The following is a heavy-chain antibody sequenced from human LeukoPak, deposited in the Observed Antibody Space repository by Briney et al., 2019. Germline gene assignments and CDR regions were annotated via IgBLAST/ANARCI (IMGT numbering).Heavy chain of an antibody. CDR1: GFTVRTNY. V-gene: IGHV3-53*01. CDR2: IYPGGGT. J-gene: IGHJ6*03. Sequence: GGSLRLSCAASGFTVRTNYMSWVRQASGKGLEWVSVIYPGGGTFYADSVKGRFTISRDNSKNTLYLQMNSLRAGDTAVYYCAREPPGDYYMDVWGKGTTVTVSS. CDR3: AREPPGDYYMDV. D-gene: IGHD3-10*01.